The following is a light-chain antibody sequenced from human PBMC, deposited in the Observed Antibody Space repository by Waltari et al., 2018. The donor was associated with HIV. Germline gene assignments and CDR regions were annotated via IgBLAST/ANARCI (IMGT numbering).Light chain of an antibody. CDR1: QSVSSNY. CDR3: QQYGSSSDT. J-gene: IGKJ4*01. CDR2: GAS. V-gene: IGKV3-20*01. Sequence: EIVLTQSPGTLSLSPGERATLSCRASQSVSSNYLAWYQQKPGQAPRLLIYGASYRATGISDRFSGSGSGTDFTLTISRLEPEDFAVYYCQQYGSSSDTFGGGTKVEIK.